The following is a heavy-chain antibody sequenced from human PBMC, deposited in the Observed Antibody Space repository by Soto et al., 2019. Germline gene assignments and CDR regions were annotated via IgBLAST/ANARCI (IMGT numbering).Heavy chain of an antibody. D-gene: IGHD2-2*01. V-gene: IGHV4-61*01. CDR1: GEALGSGQSY. CDR2: TFVTGAT. J-gene: IGHJ6*02. Sequence: QVQLQESGPGLVKSSETLSLICFVSGEALGSGQSYWNWIRQAPGKGLEWIGHTFVTGATKYSASRKSRVTMSVYTSKSQISLTLTAVTAADSATYFCARGRSDSAGSSFGRRMDVWGQGTTVTVSS. CDR3: ARGRSDSAGSSFGRRMDV.